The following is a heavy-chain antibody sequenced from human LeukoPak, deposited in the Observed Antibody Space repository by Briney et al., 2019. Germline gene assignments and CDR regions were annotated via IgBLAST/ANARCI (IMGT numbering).Heavy chain of an antibody. CDR2: IYTSGST. V-gene: IGHV4-61*02. Sequence: PSETLSLTCTVSGGSISSGSYYWSWIRQPAGKGLEWIGRIYTSGSTNYNPSLKSRVTISVDTSKNQFSLKLSSVTAADTAVYYCARGWDTAAESDAFDIWGQGTMVTVSS. D-gene: IGHD5-18*01. CDR3: ARGWDTAAESDAFDI. J-gene: IGHJ3*02. CDR1: GGSISSGSYY.